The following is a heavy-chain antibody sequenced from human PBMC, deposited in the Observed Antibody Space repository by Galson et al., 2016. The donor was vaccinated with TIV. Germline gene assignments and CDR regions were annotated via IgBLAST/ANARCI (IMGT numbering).Heavy chain of an antibody. V-gene: IGHV4-61*09. CDR2: ISTTGTT. D-gene: IGHD6-13*01. CDR1: GGAINSDSFY. Sequence: TLSLTCSVSGGAINSDSFYWSWIRQPAGKGLEWIGYISTTGTTNYNTSLKSRLTISLDPSKNQFSLRLTSVTAADTAVYYCARGLTSSSWSRYYFDYWGQRTLVTVSS. CDR3: ARGLTSSSWSRYYFDY. J-gene: IGHJ4*02.